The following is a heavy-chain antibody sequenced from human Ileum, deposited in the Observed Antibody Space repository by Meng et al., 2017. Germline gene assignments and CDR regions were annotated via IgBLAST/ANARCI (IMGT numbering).Heavy chain of an antibody. J-gene: IGHJ4*02. CDR1: GYTFTTYG. V-gene: IGHV1-18*01. CDR3: AREGAYNGGDY. CDR2: MNTDKGNT. Sequence: QVQLVQSGAEVKEPGASVKVSCKASGYTFTTYGISWVRQAPGQGLEWMGWMNTDKGNTNYAQKFQGRVTMTRDTSTSTAYMELRSLRSDDTAVYYCAREGAYNGGDYWGQGTLVTVS. D-gene: IGHD1-1*01.